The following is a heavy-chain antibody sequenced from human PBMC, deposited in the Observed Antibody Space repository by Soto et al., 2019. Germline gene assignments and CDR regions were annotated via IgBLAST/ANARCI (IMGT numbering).Heavy chain of an antibody. J-gene: IGHJ4*02. CDR1: GYTLTSYG. CDR2: ISAYNGNT. CDR3: AIEPNYCDY. V-gene: IGHV1-18*01. Sequence: QGQLVPSGAEVKKPGASVKVSCKAYGYTLTSYGISLVRQAPGQGLEWMGWISAYNGNTQYAQKLQGRVTMTTDTATSTAYMELRSLRSDDTAVYYCAIEPNYCDYWGQGTLVTVSS.